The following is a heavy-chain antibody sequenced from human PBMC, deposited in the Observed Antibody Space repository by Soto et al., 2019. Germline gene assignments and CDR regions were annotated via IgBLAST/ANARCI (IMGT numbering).Heavy chain of an antibody. D-gene: IGHD4-17*01. J-gene: IGHJ4*02. CDR1: GGSFSKSSYY. Sequence: SETLSLTCTVSGGSFSKSSYYWGWIRQPPGKGLEWIGGIYYSGRSYYNPSLKSRVTMSVDTSKNQFSLTLNSVTAADAAVYYCARQRTTVVTQAYFDHWGQGTLVTVSS. CDR3: ARQRTTVVTQAYFDH. CDR2: IYYSGRS. V-gene: IGHV4-39*01.